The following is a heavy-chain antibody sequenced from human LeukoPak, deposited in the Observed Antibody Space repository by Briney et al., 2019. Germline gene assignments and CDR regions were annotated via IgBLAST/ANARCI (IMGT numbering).Heavy chain of an antibody. CDR3: AKEMGGLRLGYCSSNTCYAGGNFDY. J-gene: IGHJ4*02. D-gene: IGHD2-2*01. CDR1: GFTFRSYG. CDR2: ISGGGVST. Sequence: GGSLRLSCAASGFTFRSYGMNWVRQVPGKGLEWVSGISGGGVSTYYADPVKGRFTISRDNSKNTMYLQMDSLRAEDTAVYYCAKEMGGLRLGYCSSNTCYAGGNFDYWGQGTLVTVSS. V-gene: IGHV3-23*01.